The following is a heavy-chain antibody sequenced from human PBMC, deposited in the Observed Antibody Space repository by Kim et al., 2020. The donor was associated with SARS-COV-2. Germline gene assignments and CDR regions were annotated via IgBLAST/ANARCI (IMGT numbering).Heavy chain of an antibody. J-gene: IGHJ3*02. CDR1: GYSFTSYW. Sequence: GESLKISCKGSGYSFTSYWISWVRQMPGKGLEWMGRIDPSDSYTNYSPSFQGHVTISADKSISTAYLQWSSLKASDTAMYYCGVARGSYGGAFDIWGQGTMVTVSS. CDR2: IDPSDSYT. D-gene: IGHD1-26*01. V-gene: IGHV5-10-1*01. CDR3: GVARGSYGGAFDI.